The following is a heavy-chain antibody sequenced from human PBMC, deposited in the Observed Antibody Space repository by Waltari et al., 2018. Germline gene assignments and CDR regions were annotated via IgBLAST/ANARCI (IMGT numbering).Heavy chain of an antibody. Sequence: QVQLVQSGAEVKKPGSSVKVSCKASGGTFSSYAISWVRQAPGQGLEWMGGIIPIFGTANYAQKFQGRVTITADESTSTAYMELSSLRSEDTAVYYCARAVVPAAMAIPTQYYFDYWGQGTLVTVSS. CDR3: ARAVVPAAMAIPTQYYFDY. V-gene: IGHV1-69*01. D-gene: IGHD2-2*01. J-gene: IGHJ4*02. CDR1: GGTFSSYA. CDR2: IIPIFGTA.